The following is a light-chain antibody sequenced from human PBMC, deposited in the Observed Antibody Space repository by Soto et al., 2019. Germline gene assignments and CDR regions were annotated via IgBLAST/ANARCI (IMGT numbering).Light chain of an antibody. J-gene: IGKJ1*01. V-gene: IGKV1-5*01. CDR2: DAS. Sequence: DIQMTQSPSTLAASVCDRVAITCRASQSINSWLAWYQQKPGKAPKLLIYDASSLESGVPSRFSGSGSGTEFTLTITRLQPDDFATYYCQQYQSYSKTFGQGTKVDIK. CDR1: QSINSW. CDR3: QQYQSYSKT.